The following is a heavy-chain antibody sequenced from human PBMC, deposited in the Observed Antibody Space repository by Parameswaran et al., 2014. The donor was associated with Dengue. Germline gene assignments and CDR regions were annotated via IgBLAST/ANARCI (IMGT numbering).Heavy chain of an antibody. CDR2: IYYSGST. J-gene: IGHJ1*01. CDR3: ARGAYDSSDETVDFQH. D-gene: IGHD3-22*01. Sequence: RWIRQPPGKGLEWIGYIYYSGSTNYNPSLKSRVTISVDTSKNQFSLKLSSVTAADTAVYYCARGAYDSSDETVDFQHWGQGTLVTVSS. V-gene: IGHV4-59*01.